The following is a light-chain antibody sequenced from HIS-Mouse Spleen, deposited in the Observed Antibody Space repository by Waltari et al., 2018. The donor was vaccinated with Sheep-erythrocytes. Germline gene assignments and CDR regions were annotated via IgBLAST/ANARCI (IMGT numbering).Light chain of an antibody. CDR3: QQRSNWYT. Sequence: EIVLTQSPATLSLSPGERATLSCRASQSVSSYLAWYQQKPGQAPRLLNYDASNRATGIPARFSGSGSGTDFTITISSLEPEDFAVYYCQQRSNWYTFGQGTKLEIK. CDR1: QSVSSY. V-gene: IGKV3-11*01. J-gene: IGKJ2*01. CDR2: DAS.